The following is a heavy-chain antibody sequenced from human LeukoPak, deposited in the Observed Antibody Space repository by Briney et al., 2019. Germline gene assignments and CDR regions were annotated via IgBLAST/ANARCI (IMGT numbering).Heavy chain of an antibody. D-gene: IGHD5-24*01. CDR3: AKDRERWLQVLFDY. J-gene: IGHJ4*02. CDR2: ISSSSSTI. CDR1: GFTFSSYS. V-gene: IGHV3-48*01. Sequence: TGGSLRLSCAASGFTFSSYSMNWVRQAPGKGREWVSYISSSSSTIYYADSVKGRFTISRDNAKNSLYLQMNSLRAEDTAVYYCAKDRERWLQVLFDYWGQGTLVTVSS.